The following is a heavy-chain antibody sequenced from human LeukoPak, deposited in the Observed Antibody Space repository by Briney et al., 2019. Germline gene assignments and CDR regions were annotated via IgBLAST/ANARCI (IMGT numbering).Heavy chain of an antibody. CDR1: GGSISSSY. D-gene: IGHD3-10*01. Sequence: SETLSLTCTVSGGSISSSYWSWIRQPPGKGLEWIGYIYYSGTTNYNPSLKSRVTISVDTSKNQFSLKLSSVTAADTAVYYCARGDYYGSRGDYWGQGTLVTVSS. V-gene: IGHV4-59*01. CDR3: ARGDYYGSRGDY. CDR2: IYYSGTT. J-gene: IGHJ4*02.